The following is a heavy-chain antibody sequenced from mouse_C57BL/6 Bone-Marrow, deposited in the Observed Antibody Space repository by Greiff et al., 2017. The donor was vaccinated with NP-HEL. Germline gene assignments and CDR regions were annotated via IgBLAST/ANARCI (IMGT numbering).Heavy chain of an antibody. V-gene: IGHV1-72*01. Sequence: VQLQQPGAEFVKPGAPVKLSCKASGYTFTSYWMHWVKQRPGRGLEWIGRIDPNSGGTKYNEKFKSKATLTVDKPSSTAYMQLSSLTSEDSAVYYCARRGKKKDGYAMDYWGQGTSVTVSS. D-gene: IGHD2-3*01. J-gene: IGHJ4*01. CDR2: IDPNSGGT. CDR1: GYTFTSYW. CDR3: ARRGKKKDGYAMDY.